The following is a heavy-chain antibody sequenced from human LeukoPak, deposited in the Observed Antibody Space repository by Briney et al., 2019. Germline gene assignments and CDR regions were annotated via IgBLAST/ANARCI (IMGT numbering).Heavy chain of an antibody. D-gene: IGHD2-15*01. V-gene: IGHV5-51*01. CDR1: GYSFTSYW. CDR2: TYPGDSET. J-gene: IGHJ4*02. CDR3: AKRGYCSGGRCLHFDY. Sequence: PGESLKISCKGSGYSFTSYWIAWVRQMPGKGLEWMGITYPGDSETRYSPSFQGQVTISADKSISTAYLQWSSLKASDTAMYYCAKRGYCSGGRCLHFDYWGQGTLVTVSS.